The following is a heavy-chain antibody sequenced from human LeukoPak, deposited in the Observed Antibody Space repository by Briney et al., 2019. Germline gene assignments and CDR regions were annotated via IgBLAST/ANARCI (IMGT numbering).Heavy chain of an antibody. V-gene: IGHV4-38-2*02. CDR2: VYHSGAE. D-gene: IGHD3-10*01. Sequence: KSSETLSLTCIVSADAITSHFYWGWIRQSPGEDGKGLEWIASVYHSGAEYVNPSLKSRVTTSVDTSKSQFYLTLTSVTAADTAVYFCARASFASGSYYFDLWGPGTLITVSS. J-gene: IGHJ4*02. CDR3: ARASFASGSYYFDL. CDR1: ADAITSHFY.